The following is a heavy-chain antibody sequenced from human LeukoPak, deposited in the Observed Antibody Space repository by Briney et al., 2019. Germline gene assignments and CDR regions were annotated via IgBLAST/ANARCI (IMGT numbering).Heavy chain of an antibody. CDR1: GGTFSSYA. Sequence: SVKVSCKASGGTFSSYAISWVRQAPGQGLEWMGGIIPIFGTADYAQKFQGRVTITTDESTSTAYMELSSLRSEDTAVYYCARFRYYDFWSGYYDYMDVWGKGTTVTVSS. CDR2: IIPIFGTA. CDR3: ARFRYYDFWSGYYDYMDV. D-gene: IGHD3-3*01. J-gene: IGHJ6*03. V-gene: IGHV1-69*05.